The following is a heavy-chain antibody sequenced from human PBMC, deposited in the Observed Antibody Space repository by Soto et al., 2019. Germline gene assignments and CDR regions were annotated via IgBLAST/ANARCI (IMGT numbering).Heavy chain of an antibody. V-gene: IGHV4-4*02. D-gene: IGHD4-17*01. Sequence: QVQLQESGPGLVKPSGTLSLTCAVSGGSISSSNWWSWVRQPPGKGLAWIGEIYHSGSTNYNSSLESRVTISGDKSKNQFCLELSSVTAADTAVYYCARGQYYGQYYYYGMDVWGQGTTVTVSS. CDR3: ARGQYYGQYYYYGMDV. J-gene: IGHJ6*02. CDR2: IYHSGST. CDR1: GGSISSSNW.